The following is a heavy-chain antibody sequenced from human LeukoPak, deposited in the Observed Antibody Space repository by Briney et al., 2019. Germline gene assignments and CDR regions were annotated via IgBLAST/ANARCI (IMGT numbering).Heavy chain of an antibody. CDR1: GGTFSSYA. Sequence: SVKVSCKASGGTFSSYAISWVRQAPGQGLEWMGGIIPIFGTANYAQKFQGRVTITTDESTSTAYMELSSLRSEDTAVYYCARVGGSYRNPLLDYWGQGTMVTVSS. V-gene: IGHV1-69*05. D-gene: IGHD1-26*01. CDR2: IIPIFGTA. J-gene: IGHJ3*01. CDR3: ARVGGSYRNPLLDY.